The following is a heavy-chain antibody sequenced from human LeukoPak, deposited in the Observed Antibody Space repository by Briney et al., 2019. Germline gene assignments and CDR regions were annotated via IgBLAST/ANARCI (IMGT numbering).Heavy chain of an antibody. CDR1: GFTFSDYH. V-gene: IGHV3-11*05. CDR3: ARASDPWLQLT. J-gene: IGHJ5*02. CDR2: ISSSSDYT. D-gene: IGHD5-24*01. Sequence: GGSLRLSCAASGFTFSDYHMSWIRQAPGKGLEWVSYISSSSDYTNYADSVKGRFTISRDNAKKSLYLQMDSLRAEDTAVYYCARASDPWLQLTWGQGTLVTVSS.